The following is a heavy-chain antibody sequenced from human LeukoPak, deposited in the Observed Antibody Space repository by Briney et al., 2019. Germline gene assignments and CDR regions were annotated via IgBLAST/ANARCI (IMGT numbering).Heavy chain of an antibody. J-gene: IGHJ4*02. V-gene: IGHV3-21*01. Sequence: GGSLRLSCAASGFTVSSNYMSWVRQAPGKGLEWVSSISSSSSYIYYADSVKGRFTISRDNAKNSLYLQMNSLRAEDTAVYYCARDLSPGIAAAGTLDYWGQGTLVTVSS. CDR3: ARDLSPGIAAAGTLDY. CDR1: GFTVSSNY. CDR2: ISSSSSYI. D-gene: IGHD6-13*01.